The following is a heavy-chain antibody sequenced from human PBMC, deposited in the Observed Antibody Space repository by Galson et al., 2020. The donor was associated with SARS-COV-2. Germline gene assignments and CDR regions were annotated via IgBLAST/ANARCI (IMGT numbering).Heavy chain of an antibody. CDR1: GFTFSSYA. Sequence: GESLKISCAASGFTFSSYAMTWVRQAPGRGLEWVSSISGSGARTYYADSVKGRFTISRDNLQNTQYLQMNALSAEDTALYYCAKDQVDGGNSGFGCDYWGQGTLVSVSS. V-gene: IGHV3-23*01. D-gene: IGHD2-21*01. J-gene: IGHJ4*02. CDR2: ISGSGART. CDR3: AKDQVDGGNSGFGCDY.